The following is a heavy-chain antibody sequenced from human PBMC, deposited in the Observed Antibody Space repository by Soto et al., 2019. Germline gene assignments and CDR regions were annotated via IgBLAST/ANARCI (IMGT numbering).Heavy chain of an antibody. D-gene: IGHD5-12*01. CDR1: GYTLTDYY. Sequence: GASVKVSCKASGYTLTDYYIHWVRQAPGQGLEWLGWINPNSGGTNYAQKFRGRVTLSRDTSISTSYLELGRLTTDDTAVYYCARDGGVASVYGMDVWGQGTTVTVPS. J-gene: IGHJ6*02. CDR2: INPNSGGT. CDR3: ARDGGVASVYGMDV. V-gene: IGHV1-2*02.